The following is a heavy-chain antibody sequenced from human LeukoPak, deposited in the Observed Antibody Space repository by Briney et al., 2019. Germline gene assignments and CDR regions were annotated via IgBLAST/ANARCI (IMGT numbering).Heavy chain of an antibody. CDR3: ARAPRADDNWFDT. CDR1: GFTFSSYG. V-gene: IGHV3-30*03. J-gene: IGHJ5*02. CDR2: ISYDGSNK. D-gene: IGHD5-24*01. Sequence: GGSLRLSCAASGFTFSSYGMHWVRQAPGKGLEWVAVISYDGSNKYYADSVKGRFTISRDNSKNTLYLQMNSLRAEDTAVYYCARAPRADDNWFDTWGQGTLVTVSS.